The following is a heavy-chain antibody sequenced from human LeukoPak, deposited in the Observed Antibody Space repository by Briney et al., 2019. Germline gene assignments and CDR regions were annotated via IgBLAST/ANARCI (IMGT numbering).Heavy chain of an antibody. D-gene: IGHD3-10*01. V-gene: IGHV4-39*01. CDR2: IYYSGST. CDR1: GFTVSSNY. J-gene: IGHJ4*02. Sequence: PGGSLRLSCAASGFTVSSNYMNWVRQPPGKGLEWIGSIYYSGSTYYNPSLKSRVTISVDTSKNQFSLKLNSVTATDTAVYYCARHYGPWGQGTLVTVSS. CDR3: ARHYGP.